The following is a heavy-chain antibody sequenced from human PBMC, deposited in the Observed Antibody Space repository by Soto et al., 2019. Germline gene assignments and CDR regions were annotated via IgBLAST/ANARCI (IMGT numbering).Heavy chain of an antibody. Sequence: PWWSLRLPCAASVFTFSSYGMHWFRQAPGKGLEWVAVIWYDGSNKYYADSVKGRFTISRDNSKNTLYLQMNSLRAEDKAVYYCARSTFEYSSFYNWFDPWGQGTPVTVSS. J-gene: IGHJ5*02. D-gene: IGHD6-6*01. CDR3: ARSTFEYSSFYNWFDP. V-gene: IGHV3-33*01. CDR2: IWYDGSNK. CDR1: VFTFSSYG.